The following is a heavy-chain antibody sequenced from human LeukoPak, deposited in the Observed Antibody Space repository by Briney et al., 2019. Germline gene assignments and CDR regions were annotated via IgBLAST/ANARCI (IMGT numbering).Heavy chain of an antibody. CDR2: ISSNGGST. D-gene: IGHD3-10*01. CDR3: ARDVTMVRGVIPEYNWFDP. CDR1: GFTFSSYA. V-gene: IGHV3-64*01. Sequence: PGGSLRLSCAASGFTFSSYAMHWVRQAPGKGLEYVSAISSNGGSTYYANSVKGRFTISRDNSKNTLYLQTGSLRAEDMAVYYCARDVTMVRGVIPEYNWFDPWGQGTLVTVSS. J-gene: IGHJ5*02.